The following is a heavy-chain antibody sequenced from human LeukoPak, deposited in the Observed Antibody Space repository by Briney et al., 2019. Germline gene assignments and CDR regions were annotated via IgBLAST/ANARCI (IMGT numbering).Heavy chain of an antibody. Sequence: SETLSLTCTVSGASIGTYYWSWIRQPPGKGLEWIGYVYNSGSTNYNPSLKSRVTISVDTAKNQFSLNLNSVTAADTAIYYCARGQYYVLTRSYYFNYWGQGILVTVSS. CDR2: VYNSGST. J-gene: IGHJ4*02. CDR1: GASIGTYY. V-gene: IGHV4-59*01. CDR3: ARGQYYVLTRSYYFNY. D-gene: IGHD3-9*01.